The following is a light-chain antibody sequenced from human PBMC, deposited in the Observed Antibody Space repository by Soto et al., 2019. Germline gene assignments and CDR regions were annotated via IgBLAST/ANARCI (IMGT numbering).Light chain of an antibody. CDR3: QQRTNWSPVT. CDR1: QSVSNY. V-gene: IGKV3-11*01. J-gene: IGKJ5*01. Sequence: EIVLTQSPATLSLSPGERATLSSRARQSVSNYLACYQQKPGQAPRPLIYDPSNMATGIPARFSGSGSGTDFTHTISSLEPEDFAVYYCQQRTNWSPVTFGQGTRLEIK. CDR2: DPS.